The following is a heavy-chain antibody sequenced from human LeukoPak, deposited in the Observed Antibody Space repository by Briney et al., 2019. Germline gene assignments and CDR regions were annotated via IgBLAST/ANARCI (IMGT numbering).Heavy chain of an antibody. CDR2: INSDGSIT. V-gene: IGHV3-74*01. J-gene: IGHJ4*02. CDR3: ASPMWDTAIHDY. D-gene: IGHD5-18*01. CDR1: GFTFSSHW. Sequence: GVLRLSCAASGFTFSSHWMHWVRQAPGKGLVWVSRINSDGSITSYADSVKGRFTISRDNAKDTLYLQMNSLRAEDAAVYYCASPMWDTAIHDYWGQGTLVTVSS.